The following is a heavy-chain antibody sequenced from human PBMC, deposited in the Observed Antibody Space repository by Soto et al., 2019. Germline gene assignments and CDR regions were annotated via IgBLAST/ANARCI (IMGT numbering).Heavy chain of an antibody. CDR3: ARGTVSSGFDY. Sequence: GESLKISCKGSVYSLANYWIGWVRQMPVKGLVWRGLIYPGDSDTRYSPSFQGQVTISAEKSISTAYLQWSSLKASDTAMYYCARGTVSSGFDYWGQGTLVTVSS. CDR1: VYSLANYW. J-gene: IGHJ4*02. CDR2: IYPGDSDT. V-gene: IGHV5-51*01. D-gene: IGHD4-17*01.